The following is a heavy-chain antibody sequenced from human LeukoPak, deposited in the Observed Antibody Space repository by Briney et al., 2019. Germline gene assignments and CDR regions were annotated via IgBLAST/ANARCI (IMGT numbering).Heavy chain of an antibody. D-gene: IGHD4-17*01. CDR3: VRSKSGTYGWFDP. V-gene: IGHV4-39*07. CDR2: IYYSGST. J-gene: IGHJ5*02. Sequence: SETLSLTCTVSGGSISSSSYYWGWIRQPPGKGLEWIGSIYYSGSTYYNPSLKSRVIISVDTSKNQFSLKVSSVTAADTAVYYCVRSKSGTYGWFDPWGQGTLVTVSS. CDR1: GGSISSSSYY.